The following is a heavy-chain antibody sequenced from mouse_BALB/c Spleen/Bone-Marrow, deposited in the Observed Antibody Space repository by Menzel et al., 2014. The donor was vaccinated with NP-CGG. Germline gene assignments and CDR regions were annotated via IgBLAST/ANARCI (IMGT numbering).Heavy chain of an antibody. V-gene: IGHV1S81*02. Sequence: QVQLKESGAELVKPGASVKLSCKASGYTLTSYWMHWVKQRPGQGLEWIGEINPSNGRADYNEKFRSKATLTVDRSSSTAYMQLSSLTSEDSAVYYCARAGGYDGFAYWGQGTLVTVSA. J-gene: IGHJ3*01. D-gene: IGHD2-2*01. CDR3: ARAGGYDGFAY. CDR2: INPSNGRA. CDR1: GYTLTSYW.